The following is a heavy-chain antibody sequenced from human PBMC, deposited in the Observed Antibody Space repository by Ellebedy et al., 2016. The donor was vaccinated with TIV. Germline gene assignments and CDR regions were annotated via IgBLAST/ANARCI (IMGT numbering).Heavy chain of an antibody. CDR2: ISAYNGDT. V-gene: IGHV1-18*04. D-gene: IGHD2-2*01. J-gene: IGHJ4*02. CDR3: ARVSPHYFPSWPDY. Sequence: AASVKVSCKASGYTFTTYGFSWVRQAPGQGLEWMGWISAYNGDTNYAQKLQGRVTMTTDTSTYTAYMELRSLRSDDTAIYYCARVSPHYFPSWPDYWGQGTLVTVSS. CDR1: GYTFTTYG.